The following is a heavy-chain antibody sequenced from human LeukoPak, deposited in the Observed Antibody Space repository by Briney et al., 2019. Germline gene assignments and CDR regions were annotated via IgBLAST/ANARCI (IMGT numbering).Heavy chain of an antibody. CDR3: ARTGYSSGWRGNDAFDI. Sequence: PGGSLRLSCAASGFTFSSYAMHWVRQAPGKGLEWVAVISYDGSNKYYADSVKGRFTISRDNSKNTLYLQMNSLRAEDTAVYYCARTGYSSGWRGNDAFDIWGQGTMVTVSS. CDR2: ISYDGSNK. CDR1: GFTFSSYA. J-gene: IGHJ3*02. D-gene: IGHD6-19*01. V-gene: IGHV3-30*04.